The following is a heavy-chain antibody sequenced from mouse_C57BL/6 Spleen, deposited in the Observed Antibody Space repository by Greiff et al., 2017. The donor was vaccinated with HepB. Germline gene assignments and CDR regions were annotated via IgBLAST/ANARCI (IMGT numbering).Heavy chain of an antibody. CDR2: IDPSDSYT. CDR3: ARSHYGNYGAMDY. V-gene: IGHV1-69*01. D-gene: IGHD2-1*01. Sequence: QVQLQQPGAELVMPGASVKLSCKASGYTFTSYWMHWVKQRPGQGLEWIGEIDPSDSYTNYNQKFKGKSTLTVDKSSSTAYMQLSSLTSEDSAVYYSARSHYGNYGAMDYWGQGTSVTVSS. CDR1: GYTFTSYW. J-gene: IGHJ4*01.